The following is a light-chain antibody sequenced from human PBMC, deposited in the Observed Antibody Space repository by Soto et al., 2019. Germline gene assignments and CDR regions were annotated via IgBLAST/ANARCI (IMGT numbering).Light chain of an antibody. Sequence: DIQMTQSPSTLSASIGDRVTISCRASQSIGTWLAWYQQKPGKAPNLLIYDVSKLQRGVPSRFSGSGSGTEFTLTISSLQPDDFATYYCQQYDSYSLTIGGGTKVEI. CDR2: DVS. J-gene: IGKJ4*01. CDR1: QSIGTW. V-gene: IGKV1-5*01. CDR3: QQYDSYSLT.